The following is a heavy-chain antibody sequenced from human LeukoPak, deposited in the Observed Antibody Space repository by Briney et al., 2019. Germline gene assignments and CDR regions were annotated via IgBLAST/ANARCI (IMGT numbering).Heavy chain of an antibody. J-gene: IGHJ5*02. CDR2: IYHSGGS. Sequence: PSETLSLTCVVSGYSISNDYYWGWIRQPPGKGLEWIGNIYHSGGSYYNPSRKSRVTILVDTSKNQFSLKLSSVTAADTAVYYCAKAGTTGIHHWFDPWGQGNLVTVSS. D-gene: IGHD1-1*01. V-gene: IGHV4-38-2*01. CDR1: GYSISNDYY. CDR3: AKAGTTGIHHWFDP.